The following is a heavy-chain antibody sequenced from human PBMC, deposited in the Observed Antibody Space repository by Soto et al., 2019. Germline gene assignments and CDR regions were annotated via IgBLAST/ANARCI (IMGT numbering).Heavy chain of an antibody. CDR2: IYYSGST. V-gene: IGHV4-31*03. D-gene: IGHD6-6*01. Sequence: SETLSLTCTVSGGSISSADYYWSWVRQHPGKGLEWIGYIYYSGSTYYNPSLQSRVTISLDTSKNQFSLKVTSVTAADTAIYYCARGSFSSGSSWFDPWGQGSLVTVSS. CDR1: GGSISSADYY. CDR3: ARGSFSSGSSWFDP. J-gene: IGHJ5*02.